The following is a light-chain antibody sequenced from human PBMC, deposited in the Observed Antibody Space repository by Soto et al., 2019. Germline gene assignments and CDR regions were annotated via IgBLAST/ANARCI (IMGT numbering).Light chain of an antibody. CDR2: EVV. V-gene: IGLV2-8*01. Sequence: QSALTQPPSASGSPGQSVTISCTGSNSDIGIYDFVSWYQHHPGKAPRLIIYEVVQRPSGVPDRFSGSKSGNTASLTVSGLQAADEADYFCKSYAGSNTYVFGTGTTLTVL. CDR1: NSDIGIYDF. J-gene: IGLJ1*01. CDR3: KSYAGSNTYV.